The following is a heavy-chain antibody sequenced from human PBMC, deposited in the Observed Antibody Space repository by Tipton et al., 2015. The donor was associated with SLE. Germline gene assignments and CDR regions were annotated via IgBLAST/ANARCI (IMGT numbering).Heavy chain of an antibody. V-gene: IGHV3-74*03. D-gene: IGHD6-19*01. Sequence: SLRLSCAASGFTFSVYWMHWVRQTPWKGLVWVSRGNMDETTTEYADSVRGRFIISRDNSKNTLDLQMNSLRAEDTAVYLCAMGVSRYSCGLAYWGQRTLVTVSS. CDR2: GNMDETTT. CDR3: AMGVSRYSCGLAY. J-gene: IGHJ4*02. CDR1: GFTFSVYW.